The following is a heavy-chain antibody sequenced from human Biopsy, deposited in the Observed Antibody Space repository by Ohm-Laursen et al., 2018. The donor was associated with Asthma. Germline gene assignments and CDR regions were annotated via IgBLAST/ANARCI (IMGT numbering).Heavy chain of an antibody. D-gene: IGHD1-20*01. V-gene: IGHV4-34*01. CDR2: NDQSVYT. J-gene: IGHJ5*02. Sequence: TLSFTCTVYGGYLTGYYWNWIRQPPGKGLVGIGENDQSVYTKYNPSLKSQVTISRDTSNNQFLLNLNSATAADTAVYFCARAAITGIRGWFDPGGQGTQVTVSS. CDR3: ARAAITGIRGWFDP. CDR1: GGYLTGYY.